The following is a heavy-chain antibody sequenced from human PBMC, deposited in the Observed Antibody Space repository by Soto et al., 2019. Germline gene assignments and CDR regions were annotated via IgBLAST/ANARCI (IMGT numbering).Heavy chain of an antibody. Sequence: GGSLRLSCAASGFTFSSYGMHWVRQAPGKGLEWVAVISYDGSNKYYADSVKGRFTISRDNSKNTLYLQMNSLRAEDTAVYYCAKDSRGSYYGPLDYWGQGTLVTVSS. V-gene: IGHV3-30*18. CDR3: AKDSRGSYYGPLDY. J-gene: IGHJ4*02. D-gene: IGHD1-26*01. CDR1: GFTFSSYG. CDR2: ISYDGSNK.